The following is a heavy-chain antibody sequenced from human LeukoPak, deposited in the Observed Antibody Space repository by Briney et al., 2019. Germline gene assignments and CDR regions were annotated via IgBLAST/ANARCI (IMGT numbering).Heavy chain of an antibody. D-gene: IGHD6-13*01. V-gene: IGHV1-2*02. J-gene: IGHJ5*02. CDR3: ARMWSTATSGWNWFDP. CDR2: INPNSGDT. CDR1: GYTFTGYY. Sequence: GASVKVSCKASGYTFTGYYVCWVRQAPGQGLEWMGWINPNSGDTNYAQKFQGRVTMTRDTSISTAYMELSSLRSDDTAMYYCARMWSTATSGWNWFDPWGQGTLVTVSS.